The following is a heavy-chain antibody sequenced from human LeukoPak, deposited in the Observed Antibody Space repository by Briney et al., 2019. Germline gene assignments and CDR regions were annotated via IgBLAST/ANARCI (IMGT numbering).Heavy chain of an antibody. CDR1: GGSISSSSYY. CDR3: ARSVYDILTGYYPYGMDV. D-gene: IGHD3-9*01. Sequence: SETLSLACTVSGGSISSSSYYRGWIRQPPGKGLEWIGSIYYSGSTYYNPSLKSRVTISVDTSKNQFSLKLSSVTAADTAVYYCARSVYDILTGYYPYGMDVWGQGTTVTVSS. CDR2: IYYSGST. V-gene: IGHV4-39*01. J-gene: IGHJ6*02.